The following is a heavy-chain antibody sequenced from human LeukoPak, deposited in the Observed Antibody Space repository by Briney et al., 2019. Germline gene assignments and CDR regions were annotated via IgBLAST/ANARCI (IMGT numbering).Heavy chain of an antibody. D-gene: IGHD6-13*01. CDR3: ARGYSSSWFPFDY. CDR1: GFTFSSYG. Sequence: GRSLRLSCAASGFTFSSYGMHWVRQAPGKGLEWVAVIWYDGSNKYYADSVKGRFTISRDNSKNTLYPQMNSLRAEDTAVYYCARGYSSSWFPFDYWGQGTLVTVSS. V-gene: IGHV3-33*01. J-gene: IGHJ4*02. CDR2: IWYDGSNK.